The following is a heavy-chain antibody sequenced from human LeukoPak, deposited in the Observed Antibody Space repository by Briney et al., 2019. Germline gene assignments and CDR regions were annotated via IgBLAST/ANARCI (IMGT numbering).Heavy chain of an antibody. J-gene: IGHJ4*02. D-gene: IGHD2-2*01. Sequence: GGSLRLSCAASGFTFSTYAMSWVRQAPGKGLEWVSTISGSGGSTYYADSVKGRFTISRGNSKNTLYLQMNSLRAEDTAVYYCAKDRGCSSIRCYYDYWGQGTLVTVSS. V-gene: IGHV3-23*01. CDR2: ISGSGGST. CDR1: GFTFSTYA. CDR3: AKDRGCSSIRCYYDY.